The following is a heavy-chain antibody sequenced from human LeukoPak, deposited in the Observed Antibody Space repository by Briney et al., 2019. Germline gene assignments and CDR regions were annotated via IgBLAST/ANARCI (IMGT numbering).Heavy chain of an antibody. Sequence: GGSLRLSCAASGLTFSSHYMSWVRQAPGKGLEWVANIKQDGSAKYYVDSVKGRFTISRDNAKNSLFLQMNSLRAEDTAVYYCARSPRRALFDYWGQGTLVTASS. V-gene: IGHV3-7*01. J-gene: IGHJ4*02. CDR2: IKQDGSAK. CDR3: ARSPRRALFDY. CDR1: GLTFSSHY.